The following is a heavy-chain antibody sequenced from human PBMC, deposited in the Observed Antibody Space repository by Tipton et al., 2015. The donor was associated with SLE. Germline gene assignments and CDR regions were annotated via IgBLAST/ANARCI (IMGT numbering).Heavy chain of an antibody. V-gene: IGHV4-31*03. CDR1: GVSISNTSYY. J-gene: IGHJ4*02. Sequence: TLSLTCSVSGVSISNTSYYWIWIRQYPGKGLEWIGYIHESGTSFHNPSLRSRLTILIPMSTNQFSLALTSVTAADTAIYYCARHPGASFDYWGQGTLVTVSS. CDR3: ARHPGASFDY. CDR2: IHESGTS.